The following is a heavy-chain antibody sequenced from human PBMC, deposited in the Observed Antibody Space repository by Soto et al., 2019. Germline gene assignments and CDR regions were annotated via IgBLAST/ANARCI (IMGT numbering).Heavy chain of an antibody. Sequence: QVRLVESGEAVVNPGRSLRLPCAPSGLPFNIYAMNWVGRAPGKGLEWVAVISHDGTSRYYADSVKGRVTISRDNSKSMVFVQMNSLGVEDTAVYYCVRSSGVPTPDFAYWGQGTLVTVSS. CDR1: GLPFNIYA. CDR3: VRSSGVPTPDFAY. D-gene: IGHD3-10*01. J-gene: IGHJ4*02. CDR2: ISHDGTSR. V-gene: IGHV3-30-3*01.